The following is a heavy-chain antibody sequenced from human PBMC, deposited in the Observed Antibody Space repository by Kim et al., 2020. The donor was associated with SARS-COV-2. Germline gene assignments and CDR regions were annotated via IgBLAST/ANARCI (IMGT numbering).Heavy chain of an antibody. V-gene: IGHV3-15*01. CDR3: TTDPIHDYGDPYYYYYGMDV. D-gene: IGHD4-17*01. Sequence: GGSLRLSCAASGFTFSNAWMSWVRQAPGKGLEWVGRIKSKTDGGTTDYAAPVKGRFTISRDDSKNTLYLQMNSLKTGDTAVYYCTTDPIHDYGDPYYYYYGMDVWGQGTTVTVSS. CDR2: IKSKTDGGTT. J-gene: IGHJ6*02. CDR1: GFTFSNAW.